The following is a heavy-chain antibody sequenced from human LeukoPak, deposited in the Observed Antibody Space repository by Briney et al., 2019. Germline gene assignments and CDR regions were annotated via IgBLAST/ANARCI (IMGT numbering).Heavy chain of an antibody. V-gene: IGHV3-23*01. D-gene: IGHD3-3*01. CDR3: AKDLPRDFWSGLIYSFDY. CDR1: GFTFSSYA. J-gene: IGHJ4*02. Sequence: GGSLRLSCAASGFTFSSYAMSWVRQAPGQGLGWVSAISGSGGSTYYADSVKGRFTISRDNSKNTLYLQMNSLRAEDTAVYYCAKDLPRDFWSGLIYSFDYWGQGTLVTVSS. CDR2: ISGSGGST.